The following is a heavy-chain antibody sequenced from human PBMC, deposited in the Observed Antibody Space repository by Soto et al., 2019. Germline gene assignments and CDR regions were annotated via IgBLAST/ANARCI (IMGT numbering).Heavy chain of an antibody. CDR1: GFTFSNAW. D-gene: IGHD3-3*01. V-gene: IGHV3-15*07. CDR2: IKSKTDGGTT. Sequence: GGSLRLSCSASGFTFSNAWMNWVRQAPGKGLEWVGRIKSKTDGGTTDYAAPVKGRFTISRDDSKNTLYLQMNSLKTEDTAVYYCAKGRARGVVIIPLVYWGQGTLVTVSS. J-gene: IGHJ4*02. CDR3: AKGRARGVVIIPLVY.